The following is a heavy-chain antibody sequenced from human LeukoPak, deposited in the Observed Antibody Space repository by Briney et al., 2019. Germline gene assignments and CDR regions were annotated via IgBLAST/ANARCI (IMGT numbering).Heavy chain of an antibody. Sequence: PSETLSLSCTVSGGSISSGDYAWGWIHKARGEGREWIEYIYYSGTTYYNPSPTSRVTISVDTSTHRFSLTLSSVTAADTAVYYCATHSSGYDSGNDAFDIWGQGTMVTVSS. CDR3: ATHSSGYDSGNDAFDI. CDR2: IYYSGTT. D-gene: IGHD3-10*01. V-gene: IGHV4-30-4*08. CDR1: GGSISSGDYA. J-gene: IGHJ3*02.